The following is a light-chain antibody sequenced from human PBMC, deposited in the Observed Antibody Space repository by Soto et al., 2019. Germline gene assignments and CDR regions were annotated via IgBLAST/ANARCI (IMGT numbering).Light chain of an antibody. CDR3: CSDAGSYV. Sequence: QSALTQPRSVSGSPGQSVTISCTGTSSDVGGYNYVSWYQQHPGKAPKLMIYDVSKRPSGVPDRFSGSKSGSTASLTISGLQAEDEADYYCCSDAGSYVFGTGTKVTVL. CDR1: SSDVGGYNY. J-gene: IGLJ1*01. V-gene: IGLV2-11*01. CDR2: DVS.